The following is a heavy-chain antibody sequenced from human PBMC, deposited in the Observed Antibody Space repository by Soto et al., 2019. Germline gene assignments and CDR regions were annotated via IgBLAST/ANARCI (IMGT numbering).Heavy chain of an antibody. CDR1: GGSISSYY. D-gene: IGHD3-3*01. CDR2: IYTSGST. Sequence: QVQLQESGPGLVKPSETLSLTCTVSGGSISSYYWSWIRQPAGKGLEWIGRIYTSGSTNYNPSLKSRVTMSVDTSKNQFSLKLSSVTAADTAVYYCARELTIFGVVKFDYWGQGTLVTVSS. V-gene: IGHV4-4*07. CDR3: ARELTIFGVVKFDY. J-gene: IGHJ4*02.